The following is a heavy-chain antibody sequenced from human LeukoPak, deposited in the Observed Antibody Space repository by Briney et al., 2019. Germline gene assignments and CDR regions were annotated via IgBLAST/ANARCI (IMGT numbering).Heavy chain of an antibody. V-gene: IGHV3-23*01. J-gene: IGHJ6*02. CDR3: AREGASNGYHYGMDV. CDR2: ISGSGTNT. Sequence: GGSLRLSCAASGFTFSSYAMSWVRQAPGKGLEWVSAISGSGTNTYYADSVKGRFTISRDNSRNALYLQMNSLRAEDTAVYYCAREGASNGYHYGMDVWGQGTTVSVSS. D-gene: IGHD5-12*01. CDR1: GFTFSSYA.